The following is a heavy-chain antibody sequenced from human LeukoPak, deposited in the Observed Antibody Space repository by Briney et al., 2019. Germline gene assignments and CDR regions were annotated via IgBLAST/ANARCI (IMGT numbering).Heavy chain of an antibody. V-gene: IGHV3-7*03. CDR1: GFTFSSYS. CDR2: IKQDGSEK. J-gene: IGHJ6*03. CDR3: ARDYYYYMDV. Sequence: GGSLRLSCAASGFTFSSYSMNWVRQAPGKGLEWVANIKQDGSEKKYVDSLKGRLTISRDNAKNSLYLQMNSLRAEDTAVYYCARDYYYYMDVWGKGTTVTVSS.